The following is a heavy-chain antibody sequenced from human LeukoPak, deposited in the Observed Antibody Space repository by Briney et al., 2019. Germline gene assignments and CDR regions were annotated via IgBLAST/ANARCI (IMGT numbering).Heavy chain of an antibody. CDR1: GASISGHY. D-gene: IGHD2-15*01. CDR2: IYDSGST. CDR3: ARVYCSGGSCYSGFDY. V-gene: IGHV4-59*11. J-gene: IGHJ4*02. Sequence: SETLSLTCTVSGASISGHYWNWIRQPPGKGLEWIGYIYDSGSTNYNPSLKSRVTFSDDTSKNQFSLKLSSVTAADTAVYYCARVYCSGGSCYSGFDYWGQGTLVTVSS.